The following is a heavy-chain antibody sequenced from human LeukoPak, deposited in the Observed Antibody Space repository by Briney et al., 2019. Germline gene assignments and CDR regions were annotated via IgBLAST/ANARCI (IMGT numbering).Heavy chain of an antibody. V-gene: IGHV3-7*01. CDR2: IKQDGSEK. Sequence: GGSLRLSCAASGFTFSSYWMSWVRQAPGKGLEWVANIKQDGSEKYYVDSVKGRFTISRDNAKNSLYLQMNSLRAEDTAVYYCARGRGGSTNRGYFQHWGQGTLVTVSS. CDR1: GFTFSSYW. CDR3: ARGRGGSTNRGYFQH. J-gene: IGHJ1*01. D-gene: IGHD2-2*01.